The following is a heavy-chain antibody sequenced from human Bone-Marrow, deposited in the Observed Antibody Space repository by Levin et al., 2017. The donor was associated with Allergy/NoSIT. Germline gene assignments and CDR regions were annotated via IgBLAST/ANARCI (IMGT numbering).Heavy chain of an antibody. D-gene: IGHD3-10*01. CDR2: INSDGSST. CDR3: ARVEVLLWFGELYY. V-gene: IGHV3-74*01. J-gene: IGHJ4*02. CDR1: GFPFSSYW. Sequence: LSLTCAASGFPFSSYWMHWVRQAPGKGLVWVSRINSDGSSTSYADSVKGRFTISRDNAKNTLYLQMNSLRAEDTAVYYCARVEVLLWFGELYYWGQGTLVTVSS.